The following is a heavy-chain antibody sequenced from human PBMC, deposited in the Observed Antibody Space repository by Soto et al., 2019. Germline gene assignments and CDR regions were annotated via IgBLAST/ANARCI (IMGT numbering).Heavy chain of an antibody. V-gene: IGHV3-30*18. D-gene: IGHD6-6*01. CDR1: GFTFSSYG. Sequence: QVLLVESGGGVVQPGRSLRLSCAASGFTFSSYGMHWVRQAPGKGLEWVAVISYDGSNKYYADSVKGRFTISRDNSKNTLYLQMNSLRAEDTAVYYCAKADSSSSPFDYWGQGTLVTVSS. CDR3: AKADSSSSPFDY. CDR2: ISYDGSNK. J-gene: IGHJ4*02.